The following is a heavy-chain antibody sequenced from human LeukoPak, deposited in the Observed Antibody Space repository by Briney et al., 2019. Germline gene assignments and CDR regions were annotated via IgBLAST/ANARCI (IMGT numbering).Heavy chain of an antibody. D-gene: IGHD1-26*01. CDR1: GFTFDDYA. J-gene: IGHJ4*02. CDR3: AKDRGATKYYIDY. Sequence: PGRSLRLSCAASGFTFDDYAMHWVRQAPGKGLEWVSGISWNSGSIGYADSVKGRFTISRDNAKNSLYPQMNSLRAEDTALYYCAKDRGATKYYIDYWGQGTLVTVSS. CDR2: ISWNSGSI. V-gene: IGHV3-9*01.